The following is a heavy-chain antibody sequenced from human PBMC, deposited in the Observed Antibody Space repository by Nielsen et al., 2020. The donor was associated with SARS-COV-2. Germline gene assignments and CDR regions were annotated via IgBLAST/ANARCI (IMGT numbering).Heavy chain of an antibody. CDR1: GFAFSSHW. D-gene: IGHD1-26*01. CDR2: ISIDGGTT. Sequence: GESLKISCAASGFAFSSHWMHWVRQAPGKGLVWVSRISIDGGTTSYADSVKGRFTISRDNAKNTLYLQMNSLRPDDTAVYFCARDGDSGSPGKYWGQGTLVTVSS. J-gene: IGHJ4*02. CDR3: ARDGDSGSPGKY. V-gene: IGHV3-74*01.